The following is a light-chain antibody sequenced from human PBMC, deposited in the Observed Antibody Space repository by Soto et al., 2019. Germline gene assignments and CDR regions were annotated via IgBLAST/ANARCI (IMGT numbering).Light chain of an antibody. V-gene: IGKV3-11*01. J-gene: IGKJ1*01. Sequence: EIVLTQSPGTLSLSPGERATLSCRASQSVSSYLAWYQQKPGQAPRLLIYDASNRATGIPARFSGSGSGTDFTLTISSLEPEDFAVFYCQQYNNWPPTWTFGQGTKVDIK. CDR3: QQYNNWPPTWT. CDR1: QSVSSY. CDR2: DAS.